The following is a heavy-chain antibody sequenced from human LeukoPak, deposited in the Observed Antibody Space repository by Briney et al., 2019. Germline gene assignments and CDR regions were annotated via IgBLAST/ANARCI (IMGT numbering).Heavy chain of an antibody. CDR1: GGSFSGYY. D-gene: IGHD1-1*01. CDR2: ISDGGST. J-gene: IGHJ4*02. V-gene: IGHV4-34*01. CDR3: ASWTLDY. Sequence: SETLSLTCAVYGGSFSGYYWSWIRQPPGKGLEWIGEISDGGSTNYNPSLKSRVTISVDTSKNQFSLKLTSVTAADTAVYYCASWTLDYWGQGTLVTVSS.